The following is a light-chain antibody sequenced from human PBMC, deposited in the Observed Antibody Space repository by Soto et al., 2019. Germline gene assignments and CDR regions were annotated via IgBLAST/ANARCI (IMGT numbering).Light chain of an antibody. CDR3: SSYAGSINPYV. CDR1: SGDIGSYNR. CDR2: EVT. Sequence: QSALTQPASVSGSPGQSITISCTGTSGDIGSYNRVSWYQQHPGKAPKLIIYEVTDRPSGVSNRFSGSKSGNTASLTISGLQAEDEAEYYCSSYAGSINPYVFGTGTKLTVL. V-gene: IGLV2-14*01. J-gene: IGLJ1*01.